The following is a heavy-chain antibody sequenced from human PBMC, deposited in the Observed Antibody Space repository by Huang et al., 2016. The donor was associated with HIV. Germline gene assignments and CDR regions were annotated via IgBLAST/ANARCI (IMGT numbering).Heavy chain of an antibody. Sequence: EVQLLESGGDLVQPGGSLRLSCAASGFTFSIYAMSWVRQAPGKGVEWVSTISGGDGNTYYADSVKGRFTISRDNSKNTLYLQIHSLGAEDTAIYYCAKGRTTVAKAFDYWGQGTLVTVSS. CDR2: ISGGDGNT. V-gene: IGHV3-23*01. J-gene: IGHJ4*02. CDR3: AKGRTTVAKAFDY. CDR1: GFTFSIYA. D-gene: IGHD4-17*01.